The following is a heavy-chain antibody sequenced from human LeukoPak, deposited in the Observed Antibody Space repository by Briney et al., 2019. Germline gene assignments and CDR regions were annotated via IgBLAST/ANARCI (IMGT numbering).Heavy chain of an antibody. Sequence: ASVKVSCKASGYTFTGHYIHWVRQAPGQGLEWMGWIHPNTGGTKYAQKFQGRVTMTRDTSISTAYMELSRLRSDDTAVYYCARGPSSGWYENGNYWGQGTLVTVSS. J-gene: IGHJ4*02. D-gene: IGHD6-19*01. V-gene: IGHV1-2*02. CDR1: GYTFTGHY. CDR2: IHPNTGGT. CDR3: ARGPSSGWYENGNY.